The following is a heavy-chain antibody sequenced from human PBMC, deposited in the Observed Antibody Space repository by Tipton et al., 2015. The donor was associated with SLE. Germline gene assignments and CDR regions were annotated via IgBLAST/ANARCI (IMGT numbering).Heavy chain of an antibody. CDR2: IYYSGSA. CDR3: ARYMLGAFDL. CDR1: GGSISISSYY. Sequence: TLSLTCTVSGGSISISSYYWGWVRQPPGKGLEWIGSIYYSGSAYYNPSLKSRVTISVDTAKNQFSLKLSSVTAADTAVYYCARYMLGAFDLWGPGTLVTVSS. J-gene: IGHJ3*01. V-gene: IGHV4-39*07. D-gene: IGHD2-8*01.